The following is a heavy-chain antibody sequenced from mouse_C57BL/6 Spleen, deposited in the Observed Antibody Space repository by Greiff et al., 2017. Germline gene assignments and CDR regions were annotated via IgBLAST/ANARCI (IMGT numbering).Heavy chain of an antibody. CDR2: TFYSGIT. CDR3: ARYYGSSYWYFDV. CDR1: GFSINSDCY. D-gene: IGHD1-1*01. Sequence: EVKLMESGPSLVRPSQTLSLTCTVTGFSINSDCYWIWIRQFPGNKLEYIGYTFYSGITYYNPSLESRTDITRDTSKNQFSLKLSSVTTEDTATYYCARYYGSSYWYFDVWGTGTTVTVSS. V-gene: IGHV3-3*01. J-gene: IGHJ1*03.